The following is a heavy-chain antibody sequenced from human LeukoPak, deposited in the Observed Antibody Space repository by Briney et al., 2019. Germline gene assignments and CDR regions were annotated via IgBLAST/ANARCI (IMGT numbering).Heavy chain of an antibody. D-gene: IGHD4-17*01. V-gene: IGHV3-30*04. Sequence: GGSLRLFCAASGFTFSSYAMHWVRQAPGKGLEWVAVISYDGSNKYYADSVKGRFTISRDNSKNTLYLQMNSLRAEDTAVYYCARDGTDYGGDYWGQGTLVTVSS. J-gene: IGHJ4*02. CDR1: GFTFSSYA. CDR3: ARDGTDYGGDY. CDR2: ISYDGSNK.